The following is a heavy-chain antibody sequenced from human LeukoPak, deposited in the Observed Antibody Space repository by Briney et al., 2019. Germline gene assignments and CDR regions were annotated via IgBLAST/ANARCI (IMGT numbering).Heavy chain of an antibody. CDR2: IKSKTDGGTT. D-gene: IGHD6-19*01. J-gene: IGHJ4*02. CDR1: GFTFSSYA. Sequence: GGSLRLSCAASGFTFSSYAMSWVRQAPGKGLEWVGRIKSKTDGGTTDYAAPVKGRFTISRDDSKNTLYLQMNSLKTEDTAVYYCTTISYGVAGHWGQGTLVTVSS. CDR3: TTISYGVAGH. V-gene: IGHV3-15*01.